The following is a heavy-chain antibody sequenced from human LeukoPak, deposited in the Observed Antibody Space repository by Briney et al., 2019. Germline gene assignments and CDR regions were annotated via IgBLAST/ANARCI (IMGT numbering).Heavy chain of an antibody. Sequence: GGSLRLSCAASGFTFDDYGMSWVRQAPGKGLEWVSAISGSGGSTYYADSVKGRFTISRDNSKNTLYLQMNSLRAEDTAVYYCAKDGSIEPEGNFQHWGQGTLVTVSS. V-gene: IGHV3-23*01. CDR2: ISGSGGST. J-gene: IGHJ1*01. CDR3: AKDGSIEPEGNFQH. CDR1: GFTFDDYG. D-gene: IGHD2-15*01.